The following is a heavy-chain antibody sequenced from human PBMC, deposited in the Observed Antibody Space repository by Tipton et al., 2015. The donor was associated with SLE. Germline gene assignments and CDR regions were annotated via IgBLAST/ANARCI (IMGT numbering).Heavy chain of an antibody. D-gene: IGHD2-21*01. V-gene: IGHV4-39*07. CDR3: ARSRVGILGY. Sequence: TLSLTCTVSGDSLSSSIYYWGWIRQPPGKGLEWIGNIYYSGSTFYSPSLKSRVTISVDTSKNQFSLKLSSVTAADTAVYYCARSRVGILGYWGQGTLVTVSS. J-gene: IGHJ4*02. CDR1: GDSLSSSIYY. CDR2: IYYSGST.